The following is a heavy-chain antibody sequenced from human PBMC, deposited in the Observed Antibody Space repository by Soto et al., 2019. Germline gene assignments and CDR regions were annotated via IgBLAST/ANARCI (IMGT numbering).Heavy chain of an antibody. CDR2: TRHDGSNT. D-gene: IGHD1-26*01. CDR3: ARDGVGATTFFGYFDY. V-gene: IGHV3-33*01. CDR1: GFTFSGDG. Sequence: QVQLVESGGGVVQPGRSLRLSCAASGFTFSGDGMHWVRQAPGKGLEWVAITRHDGSNTYYADSVRGRFTISRDNSKNTLYLQMDSLRAEDTAVYYCARDGVGATTFFGYFDYWGQGTLVTVSS. J-gene: IGHJ4*02.